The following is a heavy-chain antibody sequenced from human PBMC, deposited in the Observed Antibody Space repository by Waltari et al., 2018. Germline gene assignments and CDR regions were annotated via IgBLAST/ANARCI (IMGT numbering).Heavy chain of an antibody. Sequence: EWMGGIIPIFGTANYAQKFQGRVTITTDESTSTAYMEPSSLRSEDTAVYYCARQPLSMVQGVNTDYYFDYWGQGTLVTVSS. CDR3: ARQPLSMVQGVNTDYYFDY. J-gene: IGHJ4*02. D-gene: IGHD3-10*01. CDR2: IIPIFGTA. V-gene: IGHV1-69*05.